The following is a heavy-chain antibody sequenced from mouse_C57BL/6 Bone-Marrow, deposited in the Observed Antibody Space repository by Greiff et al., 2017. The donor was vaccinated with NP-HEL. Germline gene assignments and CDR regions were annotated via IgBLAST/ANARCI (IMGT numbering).Heavy chain of an antibody. CDR2: IWSGGST. J-gene: IGHJ1*03. Sequence: VQLQESGPGLVQPSQSLSITCTVSGFSLTSYGVHWVRQSPGKGLEWLGVIWSGGSTDYNAAFISRLSISKDNSKSQVFFKMNSLQADDTAIYYCASESLYYGSSYWYFDVWGTGTTVTVSS. V-gene: IGHV2-2*01. D-gene: IGHD1-1*01. CDR1: GFSLTSYG. CDR3: ASESLYYGSSYWYFDV.